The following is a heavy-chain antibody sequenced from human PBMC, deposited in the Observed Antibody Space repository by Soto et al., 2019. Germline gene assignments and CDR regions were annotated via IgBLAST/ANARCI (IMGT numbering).Heavy chain of an antibody. CDR2: TSAYNGDP. CDR3: ARASGAYCGGDCRPYYFDY. CDR1: GYPFINYG. V-gene: IGHV1-18*01. J-gene: IGHJ4*02. Sequence: QVQLVQSGAEVKKPGASVKVSCKASGYPFINYGISWVRQAPGQGLEWMGWTSAYNGDPNYAQKVQGRVTMTIDTSTSIAYMELKSLRSDDTAVYYCARASGAYCGGDCRPYYFDYWGQGTLVTVSS. D-gene: IGHD2-21*02.